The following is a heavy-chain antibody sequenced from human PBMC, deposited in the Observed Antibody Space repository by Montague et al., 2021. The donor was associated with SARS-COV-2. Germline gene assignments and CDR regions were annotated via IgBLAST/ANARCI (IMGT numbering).Heavy chain of an antibody. V-gene: IGHV4-59*01. Sequence: SETLSLTCEVSGGSMSGYYWTWILQSPGKGLEWIGYVHYTGSTKYNPSLKTRVSLSLDTPKNHFSLHLSSVTAADTAIYFCARAQNTCFIANCVNYFDVWGLGALVT. CDR3: ARAQNTCFIANCVNYFDV. CDR1: GGSMSGYY. D-gene: IGHD1-1*01. J-gene: IGHJ4*02. CDR2: VHYTGST.